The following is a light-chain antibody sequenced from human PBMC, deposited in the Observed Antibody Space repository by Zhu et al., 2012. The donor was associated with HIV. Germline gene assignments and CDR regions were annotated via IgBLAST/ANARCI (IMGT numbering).Light chain of an antibody. CDR3: QQYNNCLDH. V-gene: IGKV3-15*01. CDR1: QSISSN. Sequence: EIVMTQSPATLSVSPGERATLSCRASQSISSNLAWHQQKPGQAPRLLIYGASTRATGIPARFSGSGSGTEFTLTISNMQSEDFAVYYCQQYNNCLDHFGQGHDWRLN. J-gene: IGKJ5*01. CDR2: GAS.